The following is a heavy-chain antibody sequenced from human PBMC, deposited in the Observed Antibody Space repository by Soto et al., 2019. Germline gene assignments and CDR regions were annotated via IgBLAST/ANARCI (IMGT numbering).Heavy chain of an antibody. D-gene: IGHD1-1*01. J-gene: IGHJ6*02. CDR2: ISYDGSNK. CDR1: GFTFSSYA. V-gene: IGHV3-30-3*01. CDR3: ARDRLRYNWNDFPYYYHGMDV. Sequence: QVQLVESGGGVVQPGRSLRLSCVASGFTFSSYAMHWVRQAPGKGLEWVAVISYDGSNKYYADSVKGRFTISRDNSKNTLYLQMNSLRAEDTAVYYCARDRLRYNWNDFPYYYHGMDVWGQGTTVTVSS.